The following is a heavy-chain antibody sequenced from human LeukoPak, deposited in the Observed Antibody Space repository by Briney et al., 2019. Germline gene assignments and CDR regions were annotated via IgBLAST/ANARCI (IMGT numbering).Heavy chain of an antibody. V-gene: IGHV1-24*01. D-gene: IGHD6-13*01. CDR3: SRSSAAAGAVGY. CDR2: FDPEDGET. Sequence: ASVKVSCKVSGYTLTELSMHWVRQAPGKGLEWIGGFDPEDGETIYAQKFQGRVTMTEDTSTDTAYMELSSLSSDDTAVYFCSRSSAAAGAVGYWGQGTLVTVSS. CDR1: GYTLTELS. J-gene: IGHJ4*02.